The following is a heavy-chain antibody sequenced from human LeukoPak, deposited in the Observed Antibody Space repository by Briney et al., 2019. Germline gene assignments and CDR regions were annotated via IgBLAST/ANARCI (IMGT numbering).Heavy chain of an antibody. CDR3: ARGLSRYCSGGSCYRSDFDY. J-gene: IGHJ4*02. D-gene: IGHD2-15*01. CDR1: GYTFTSYD. Sequence: ASVKVSCKASGYTFTSYDINWVRQATGQGLEWMGWMNPNSGNTGYAQKFQGRVTITRNTSISTAYMELSSLRSEDTAVYYCARGLSRYCSGGSCYRSDFDYWGQGTLATVSS. CDR2: MNPNSGNT. V-gene: IGHV1-8*03.